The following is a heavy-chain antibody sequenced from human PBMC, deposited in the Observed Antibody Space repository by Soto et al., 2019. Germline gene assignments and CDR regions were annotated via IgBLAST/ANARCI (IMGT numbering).Heavy chain of an antibody. CDR2: IYNSGST. D-gene: IGHD4-4*01. J-gene: IGHJ4*02. CDR1: GGSISSGGYS. Sequence: QLQLQESGSGLVKPSQTLSLTCAVSGGSISSGGYSWSWIRQPPGKGLEWIGYIYNSGSTYYNPSPTRQATISVDRAKNPFSLKLSSVTAADTAVYYCARGMTTGTTIDYWGQVTLGSDSS. CDR3: ARGMTTGTTIDY. V-gene: IGHV4-30-2*01.